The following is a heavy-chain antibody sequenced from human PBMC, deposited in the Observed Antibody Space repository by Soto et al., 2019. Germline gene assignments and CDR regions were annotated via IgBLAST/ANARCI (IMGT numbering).Heavy chain of an antibody. J-gene: IGHJ4*02. CDR3: ARDLEYSSSSSDY. CDR1: GFTFSSYA. V-gene: IGHV3-30-3*01. D-gene: IGHD6-6*01. CDR2: ISYDGSNK. Sequence: HPGGSLRLSCAASGFTFSSYAMHWVRQAPGKGLEWVAVISYDGSNKYYADSVKGRFTISRDNSKNTLYLQMNSLRAEDTAVYYCARDLEYSSSSSDYWGQGTLVTVSS.